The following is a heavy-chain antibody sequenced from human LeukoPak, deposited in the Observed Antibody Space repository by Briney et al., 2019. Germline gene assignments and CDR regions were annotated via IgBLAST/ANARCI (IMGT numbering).Heavy chain of an antibody. CDR2: IYASGIT. Sequence: SETLSLTCTVSGGSISGSYWSWIRQPAEKGLEWIGHIYASGITKYNPSLKSRVTMSVDTSKNQFSLKLTSVTAADTAVYFCARDGYGSGSYHHWCDPWGQGTLVTVSS. CDR3: ARDGYGSGSYHHWCDP. D-gene: IGHD3-10*01. CDR1: GGSISGSY. V-gene: IGHV4-4*07. J-gene: IGHJ5*02.